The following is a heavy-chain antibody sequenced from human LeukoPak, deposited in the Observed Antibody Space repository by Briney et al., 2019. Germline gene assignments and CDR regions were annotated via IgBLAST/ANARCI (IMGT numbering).Heavy chain of an antibody. D-gene: IGHD1-1*01. CDR3: ARDGTSTDDY. Sequence: ASVKVSCKASGYTFTGFGINWVRQAPGQGLEWMGWISGNNDKTHYAKKFQGRVTLTTDTPTSTAYMELRSLRSDDTAVYYCARDGTSTDDYWGQGTLVTVSS. CDR1: GYTFTGFG. V-gene: IGHV1-18*01. CDR2: ISGNNDKT. J-gene: IGHJ4*02.